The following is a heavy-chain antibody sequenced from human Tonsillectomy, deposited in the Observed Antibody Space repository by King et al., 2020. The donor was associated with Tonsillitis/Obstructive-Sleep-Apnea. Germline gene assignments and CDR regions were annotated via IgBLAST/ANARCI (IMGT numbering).Heavy chain of an antibody. J-gene: IGHJ4*02. CDR1: GFTFSSYS. D-gene: IGHD2-15*01. V-gene: IGHV3-21*01. CDR2: ISSTSSYI. Sequence: QLVQSGGGLVKPGGSLRLSCAASGFTFSSYSMNWVRQAPGKGLEWGSSISSTSSYIYYADSVKGRFTISRDNAKNSLYLQMNSLRAEDTAVYYCARGPTPKFDYWGQGTLVTVSS. CDR3: ARGPTPKFDY.